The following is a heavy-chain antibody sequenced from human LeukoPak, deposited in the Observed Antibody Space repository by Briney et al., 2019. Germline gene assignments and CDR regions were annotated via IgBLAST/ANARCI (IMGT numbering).Heavy chain of an antibody. J-gene: IGHJ5*02. CDR3: ARASVMVRGATFDP. D-gene: IGHD3-10*01. CDR2: IYYSGST. V-gene: IGHV4-59*12. Sequence: SETLSLTCTVSGGSISSYYWSWIRQPPGKGLEWIGYIYYSGSTNYNPSLKSRVTISVDTSKNQFSLKLSSVTAADTAVYYCARASVMVRGATFDPWGQGTLVTVSS. CDR1: GGSISSYY.